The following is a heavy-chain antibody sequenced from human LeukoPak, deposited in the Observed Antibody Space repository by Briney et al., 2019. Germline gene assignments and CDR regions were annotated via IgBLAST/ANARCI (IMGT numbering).Heavy chain of an antibody. D-gene: IGHD1-26*01. CDR2: IYYSGST. Sequence: SETLSLTCTVSGGSISSGVYYWSWIRQHPGQGLEWIGYIYYSGSTYYNPSLKSRVTISVDTSKNQFSLKLSSVTAADTAVYYCARFEVRYGGYYWGQGTLVTVSS. CDR3: ARFEVRYGGYY. CDR1: GGSISSGVYY. J-gene: IGHJ4*02. V-gene: IGHV4-31*03.